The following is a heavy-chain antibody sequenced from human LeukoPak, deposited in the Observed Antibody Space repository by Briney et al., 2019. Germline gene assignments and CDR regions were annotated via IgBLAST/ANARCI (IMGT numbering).Heavy chain of an antibody. CDR3: ARGVVPAAFDY. V-gene: IGHV3-21*01. CDR1: GSTFSSYS. D-gene: IGHD2-2*01. J-gene: IGHJ4*02. Sequence: NSGGSLRLTCAASGSTFSSYSMNWVRQAPGKGLEWVSSISSSSDHIAYADSVKGRFTISRDNAKNALYLQVNSLRAEDTAVYYCARGVVPAAFDYWGQGTLVTVSS. CDR2: ISSSSDHI.